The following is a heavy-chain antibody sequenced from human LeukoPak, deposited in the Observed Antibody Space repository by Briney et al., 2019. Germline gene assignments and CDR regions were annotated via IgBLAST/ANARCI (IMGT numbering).Heavy chain of an antibody. J-gene: IGHJ4*02. Sequence: GGSLRLSCAASGFTFSNYGMHWVRQAPGKGLEWVAFIWYDGSNRYYADSVKGRFTISRDNSENTLFLQMSSLRTEDTAVYYCAKDPLGFCTRAACRYLDSWGQGTLVTVSS. CDR2: IWYDGSNR. D-gene: IGHD2-8*01. CDR3: AKDPLGFCTRAACRYLDS. V-gene: IGHV3-30*02. CDR1: GFTFSNYG.